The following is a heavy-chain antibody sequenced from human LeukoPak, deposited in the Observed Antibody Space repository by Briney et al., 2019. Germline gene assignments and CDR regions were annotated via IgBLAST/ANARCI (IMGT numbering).Heavy chain of an antibody. D-gene: IGHD3-22*01. CDR2: IYYSGST. CDR3: ARVRRSGSYPAYFDY. J-gene: IGHJ4*02. CDR1: GGSVSSYY. Sequence: SETLSLMCTVSGGSVSSYYWSWIRQPPEEGLEWIGYIYYSGSTSYNPSLKSRVSISVDTSNNQFSLKLTSVTAADTAVYYCARVRRSGSYPAYFDYWGQGTLVTVSS. V-gene: IGHV4-59*02.